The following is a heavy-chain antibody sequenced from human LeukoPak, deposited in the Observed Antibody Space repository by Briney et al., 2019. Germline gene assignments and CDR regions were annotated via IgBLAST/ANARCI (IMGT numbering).Heavy chain of an antibody. Sequence: GGSLRLSCAASGFTFSSYGMHWVRQAPGKGLEWVAVIWYDGSNKYYADSVKGRFSISRDKSKNTLYLQMNSLRAEDTAVYYCAKLGDYYDSSGYYPYYFDYWGQGTLVTVSS. CDR2: IWYDGSNK. D-gene: IGHD3-22*01. J-gene: IGHJ4*02. CDR1: GFTFSSYG. CDR3: AKLGDYYDSSGYYPYYFDY. V-gene: IGHV3-33*03.